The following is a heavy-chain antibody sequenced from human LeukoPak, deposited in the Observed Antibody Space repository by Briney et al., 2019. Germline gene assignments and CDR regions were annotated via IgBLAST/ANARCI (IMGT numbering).Heavy chain of an antibody. V-gene: IGHV5-51*03. D-gene: IGHD2-21*02. CDR3: ARLASCGGDCFSRCLDP. Sequence: GESLKISCKGSGYRFTNYWIGWVRQMPGKGLEWMGIIYPGDSDTRYSPSFQGQVTMSVDKSIGTAYLQWRSLKASDSAMYYCARLASCGGDCFSRCLDPWGRGTLVTVSS. CDR2: IYPGDSDT. J-gene: IGHJ5*02. CDR1: GYRFTNYW.